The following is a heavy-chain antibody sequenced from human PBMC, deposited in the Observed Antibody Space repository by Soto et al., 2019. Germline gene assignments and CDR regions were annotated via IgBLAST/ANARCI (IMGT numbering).Heavy chain of an antibody. D-gene: IGHD2-15*01. CDR1: GFTFSSYS. J-gene: IGHJ6*02. CDR2: ISSSSSTI. CDR3: ARGGPVVVVADYYGMDV. V-gene: IGHV3-48*02. Sequence: EVQLVESGGGLVQPGGSLRLSCAASGFTFSSYSMNWVRQAPGKGLEWVSYISSSSSTIYYADSVKGRFTISRDNAKNSLYLQMNSLRDEDTAVYYCARGGPVVVVADYYGMDVWGQGTTVTVSS.